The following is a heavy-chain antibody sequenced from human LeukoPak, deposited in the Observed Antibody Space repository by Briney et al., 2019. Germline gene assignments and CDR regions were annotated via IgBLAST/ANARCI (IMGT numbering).Heavy chain of an antibody. CDR3: ARDPVSTGLXXXSDY. CDR1: GFTFSSYA. J-gene: IGHJ4*02. D-gene: IGHD3-16*01. V-gene: IGHV3-30-3*01. CDR2: MSNDGSNE. Sequence: GGSLRLSCAASGFTFSSYAMHWVRQAPGKGLEWVAVMSNDGSNEYYADSVKGRFTIFRDNSKNTLYLQMNSLRAEDTAVYYCARDPVSTGLXXXSDYWGQGTLVTVSS.